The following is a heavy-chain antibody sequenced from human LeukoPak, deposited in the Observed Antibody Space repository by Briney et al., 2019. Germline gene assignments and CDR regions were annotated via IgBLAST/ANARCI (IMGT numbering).Heavy chain of an antibody. D-gene: IGHD6-19*01. CDR3: AREMLAAVAAQS. CDR2: ISYDGSNK. CDR1: GFTFSSYA. J-gene: IGHJ5*02. V-gene: IGHV3-30*04. Sequence: GGSLRLSCAASGFTFSSYAMHWVRQAPGKVLEWVAVISYDGSNKYYADSVKGRFTISRDNSKNTLYLQMNSLRAEDTAVYYCAREMLAAVAAQSWGQGTLVTVSS.